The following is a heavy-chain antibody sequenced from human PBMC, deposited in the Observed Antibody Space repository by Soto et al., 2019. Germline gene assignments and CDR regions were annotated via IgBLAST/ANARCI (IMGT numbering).Heavy chain of an antibody. CDR3: ARATYSNSLFVDYYYGMDI. CDR1: GFSFSVYW. Sequence: EVQLVESGGGLVQPGGSLRVSCAASGFSFSVYWMTWVRQAPGKGLEWVANIMQDGSEKYYVDSVKGRFTISRDNAKNSLYLQMKSLRVEDTAVYYCARATYSNSLFVDYYYGMDIWGQGTTVTVSS. CDR2: IMQDGSEK. V-gene: IGHV3-7*03. D-gene: IGHD6-6*01. J-gene: IGHJ6*02.